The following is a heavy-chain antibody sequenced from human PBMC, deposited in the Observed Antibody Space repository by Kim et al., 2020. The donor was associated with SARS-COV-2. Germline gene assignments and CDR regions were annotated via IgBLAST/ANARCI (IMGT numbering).Heavy chain of an antibody. V-gene: IGHV4-30-4*01. CDR3: AGGEISGLDY. Sequence: SETLSLTCAVSGGSISSGDYYWSWIRQPPGKGLEWIGYIYYSGSTYYNPSLKSRVTISVDTSKNQFSLKLSSVTAADTAVYYCAGGEISGLDYWGQGTLVTVSS. J-gene: IGHJ4*02. CDR2: IYYSGST. CDR1: GGSISSGDYY. D-gene: IGHD3-16*02.